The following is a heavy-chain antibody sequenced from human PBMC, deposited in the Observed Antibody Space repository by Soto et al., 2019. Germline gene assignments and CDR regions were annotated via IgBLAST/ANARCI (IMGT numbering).Heavy chain of an antibody. CDR3: ARDGSSGWTPWVPAEYFQH. V-gene: IGHV4-4*07. CDR2: IYTSGST. Sequence: QVQLQESGPGLVKPLETLSLTCTVSGGSISSYYWSWIRQPAGKGLEWIGRIYTSGSTNYNPSLKSRVTMSVDTSKNQFSLKLSSVTAADTAVYYCARDGSSGWTPWVPAEYFQHWGQGTLVTVSS. D-gene: IGHD6-19*01. CDR1: GGSISSYY. J-gene: IGHJ1*01.